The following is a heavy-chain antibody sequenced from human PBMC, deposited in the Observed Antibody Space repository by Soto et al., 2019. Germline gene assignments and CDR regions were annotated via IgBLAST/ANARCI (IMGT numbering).Heavy chain of an antibody. V-gene: IGHV3-33*01. CDR3: ARDVGSIAHQLRATYNWFDP. CDR1: GFTFSSYG. D-gene: IGHD2-2*01. CDR2: IWYDGSNK. Sequence: GGSLRLSCAASGFTFSSYGMHWVRQAPGKGLEWVAVIWYDGSNKYYADSVKGRFTISRDNSKNTLYLQMNSLRAEDTAVYYCARDVGSIAHQLRATYNWFDPWGQGTLVTVSS. J-gene: IGHJ5*02.